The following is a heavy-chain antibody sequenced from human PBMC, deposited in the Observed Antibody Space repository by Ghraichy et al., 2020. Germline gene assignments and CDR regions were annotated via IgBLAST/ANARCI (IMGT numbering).Heavy chain of an antibody. V-gene: IGHV3-23*01. CDR2: ISGSGGST. CDR3: HRDSNGYGSDFAF. D-gene: IGHD3-22*01. J-gene: IGHJ4*01. Sequence: GGSLRLSCAASGFTFSSYAMSWVRQAPGKGLEWVSAISGSGGSTYYADSVKGRFTISRDNSKNTLYLQMNSLRAEDTAVYYCHRDSNGYGSDFAFWGQGTLFTFSS. CDR1: GFTFSSYA.